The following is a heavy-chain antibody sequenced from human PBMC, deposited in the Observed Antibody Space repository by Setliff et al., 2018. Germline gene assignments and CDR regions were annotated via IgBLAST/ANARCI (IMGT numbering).Heavy chain of an antibody. V-gene: IGHV4-4*02. J-gene: IGHJ6*02. D-gene: IGHD3-10*01. CDR1: GGSISSSNW. CDR3: ARVRSYGSGNYYYYYYDMDV. Sequence: SETLSLTCAVSGGSISSSNWWSWVRQPPGKGLEWIGEIYHSGSTNYNPSLKSRVTISVDTSKNQFSLKLSSVTAADTALSYCARVRSYGSGNYYYYYYDMDVWGQGTTVTVSS. CDR2: IYHSGST.